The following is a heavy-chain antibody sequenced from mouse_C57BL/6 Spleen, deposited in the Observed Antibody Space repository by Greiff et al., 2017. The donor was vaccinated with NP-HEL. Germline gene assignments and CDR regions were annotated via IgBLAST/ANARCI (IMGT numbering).Heavy chain of an antibody. CDR3: AIYDYDEGYAMDY. V-gene: IGHV5-17*01. D-gene: IGHD2-4*01. CDR1: GFTFSDYG. Sequence: EVKLMESGGGLVKPGGSLKLSCAASGFTFSDYGMHWVRQAPEKGLEWVAYISSGSSTIYYADTVKGRFTISRDNAKNTLFLQMTSLRSEDTAMYYCAIYDYDEGYAMDYWGQGTSVTVSS. J-gene: IGHJ4*01. CDR2: ISSGSSTI.